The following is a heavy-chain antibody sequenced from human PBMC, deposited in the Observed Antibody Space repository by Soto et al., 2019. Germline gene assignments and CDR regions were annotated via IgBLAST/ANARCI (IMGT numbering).Heavy chain of an antibody. J-gene: IGHJ4*02. V-gene: IGHV4-59*08. D-gene: IGHD3-22*01. CDR2: VYSSGST. CDR1: GGSISSHS. CDR3: ARAPYDSNSYYYVLGDY. Sequence: SETLSLTCSVSGGSISSHSWNWIRQPPGRGLEWIGHVYSSGSTNYNPSLESRVTISVDTSKNQFSLKLTSLTAADTAVYYCARAPYDSNSYYYVLGDYWGQGTLVTVSS.